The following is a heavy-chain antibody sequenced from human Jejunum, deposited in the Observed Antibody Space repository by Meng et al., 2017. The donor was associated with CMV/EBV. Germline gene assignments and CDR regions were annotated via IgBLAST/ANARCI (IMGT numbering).Heavy chain of an antibody. D-gene: IGHD4-11*01. CDR3: ARDPFDYRFDP. V-gene: IGHV1-18*01. CDR1: GYTFTDFG. CDR2: ISTTTGST. Sequence: SCQASGYTFTDFGIRWVRQAPGQGLEWMGWISTTTGSTNYAQKIQGRVTMTTDTSTSTAYMELRNLKSDDTAVYYCARDPFDYRFDPWGQGTLVTVSS. J-gene: IGHJ5*02.